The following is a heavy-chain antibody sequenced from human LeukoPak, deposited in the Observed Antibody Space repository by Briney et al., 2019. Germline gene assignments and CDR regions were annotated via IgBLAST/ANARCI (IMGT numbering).Heavy chain of an antibody. CDR1: GFTFSSYS. Sequence: GGSLRLSCAASGFTFSSYSMNWVRQAPGKGLEWVSAISGSGGSTYYADSVKGRFTISRDNSKNTLYLQMNSLRAEDTAVYYCAKDGAAAGVYYYYGMDVWGKGTTVTVSS. J-gene: IGHJ6*04. CDR2: ISGSGGST. V-gene: IGHV3-23*01. D-gene: IGHD6-13*01. CDR3: AKDGAAAGVYYYYGMDV.